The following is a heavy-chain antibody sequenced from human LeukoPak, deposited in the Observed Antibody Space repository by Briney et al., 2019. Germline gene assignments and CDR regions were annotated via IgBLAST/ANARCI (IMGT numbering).Heavy chain of an antibody. J-gene: IGHJ4*02. V-gene: IGHV3-21*01. CDR1: GFTFSSYS. CDR3: ARDGYYYDSSGYYYFDY. D-gene: IGHD3-22*01. CDR2: ISSSSSYI. Sequence: GGSLRLSCAASGFTFSSYSMNWVRLAPGKGLEWVSSISSSSSYIYYADSVKGRFTISRDNAKNSLYLQMNSLRAEDTAVYYCARDGYYYDSSGYYYFDYWGQGTLVTVSS.